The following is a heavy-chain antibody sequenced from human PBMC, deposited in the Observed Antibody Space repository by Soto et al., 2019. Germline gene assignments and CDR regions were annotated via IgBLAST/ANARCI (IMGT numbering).Heavy chain of an antibody. CDR1: GFTFSSYW. D-gene: IGHD3-10*01. CDR3: GRGASGSYRLDY. Sequence: GGSLRLSCAAAGFTFSSYWMHWVRQAPGKGLVWVSRINSDGSSTNYADSVKGQFTISRDNAKNTLYLQMNSLRAEDTAVYYCGRGASGSYRLDYWGQGTLVTVSS. V-gene: IGHV3-74*01. J-gene: IGHJ4*02. CDR2: INSDGSST.